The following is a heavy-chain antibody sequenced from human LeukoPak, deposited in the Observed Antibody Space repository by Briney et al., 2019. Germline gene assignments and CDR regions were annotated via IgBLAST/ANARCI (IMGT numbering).Heavy chain of an antibody. CDR3: ARARWVSSIHAVRWPQSSRVSVF. V-gene: IGHV3-23*01. CDR2: LRGNGET. Sequence: GWSLTLSCPATGISHSSFAMSWVRPGAARGLEWVSKLRGNGETFYALSVKRRFTLQSDISRNTVFFHLNHLRVEDSAIYYCARARWVSSIHAVRWPQSSRVSVFWG. CDR1: GISHSSFA. J-gene: IGHJ6*01. D-gene: IGHD4-23*01.